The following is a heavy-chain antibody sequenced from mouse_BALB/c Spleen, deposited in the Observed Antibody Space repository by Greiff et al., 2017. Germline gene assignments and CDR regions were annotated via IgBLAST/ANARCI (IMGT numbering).Heavy chain of an antibody. J-gene: IGHJ3*01. V-gene: IGHV3-2*02. CDR2: ISYSGST. CDR1: GYSITSDYA. Sequence: ESGPGLVKPSQSLSLTCTVTGYSITSDYAWNWIRQFPGNKLEWMGYISYSGSTSYNPSLKSRISITRDTSKNQFFLQLNSVTTEDTATYYCARQYGNYGFAYWGQGTLVTVSA. D-gene: IGHD2-10*02. CDR3: ARQYGNYGFAY.